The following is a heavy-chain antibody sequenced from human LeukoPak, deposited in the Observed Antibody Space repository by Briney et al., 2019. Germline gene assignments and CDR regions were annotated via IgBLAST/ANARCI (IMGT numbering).Heavy chain of an antibody. V-gene: IGHV3-15*01. D-gene: IGHD2-15*01. CDR1: RFTLSTYW. Sequence: GGSLRLSCAASRFTLSTYWMSWVRQAPGKGLEWVGRIKSKTDGGTTDYAAPVKGRFTISRDDSKNTLYLQMNSLKTEDTAVYYCTAVVVIAAFCDYWGQGTLVTVSS. J-gene: IGHJ4*02. CDR3: TAVVVIAAFCDY. CDR2: IKSKTDGGTT.